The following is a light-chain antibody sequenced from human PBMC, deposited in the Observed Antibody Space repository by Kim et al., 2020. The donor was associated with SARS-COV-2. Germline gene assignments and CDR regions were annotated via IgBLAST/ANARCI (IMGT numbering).Light chain of an antibody. CDR2: EDT. CDR3: QAWDSTILL. J-gene: IGLJ2*01. CDR1: KLGTKY. Sequence: SVSPGQTASITCSGDKLGTKYTCWYQQRPGRSPVLVISEDTKRPSGIPERFSGSNSGNTATLTITGTLAMDEADYYCQAWDSTILLFGGGTQLTVL. V-gene: IGLV3-1*01.